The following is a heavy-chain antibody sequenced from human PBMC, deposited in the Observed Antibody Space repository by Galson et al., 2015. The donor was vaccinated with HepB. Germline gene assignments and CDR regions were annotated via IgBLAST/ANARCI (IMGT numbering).Heavy chain of an antibody. CDR1: GGSITGYY. CDR3: ARAHADYLGGGIDH. J-gene: IGHJ4*02. Sequence: ETLSLTCTVSGGSITGYYWNWIRQPPGKGLEWIGYIYYTGSTNYNPSLKSRVTISVDTSKNQFSLKLSSVTTADTAIYYCARAHADYLGGGIDHWGQGTLVTVSS. D-gene: IGHD4-17*01. V-gene: IGHV4-59*01. CDR2: IYYTGST.